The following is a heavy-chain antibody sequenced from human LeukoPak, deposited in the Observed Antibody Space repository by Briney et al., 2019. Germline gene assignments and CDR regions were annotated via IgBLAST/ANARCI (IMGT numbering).Heavy chain of an antibody. CDR1: GFTFSSYS. CDR3: ARDRGIVGAFFDY. CDR2: IYSGGST. D-gene: IGHD1-26*01. V-gene: IGHV3-53*01. Sequence: GGSLRLSCAASGFTFSSYSMNWVRQAPGKGLEWVSVIYSGGSTYYADSVKGRFTISRDNSKNTLYLQMNSLRAEDTAVYYCARDRGIVGAFFDYWGQGTLVTVSS. J-gene: IGHJ4*02.